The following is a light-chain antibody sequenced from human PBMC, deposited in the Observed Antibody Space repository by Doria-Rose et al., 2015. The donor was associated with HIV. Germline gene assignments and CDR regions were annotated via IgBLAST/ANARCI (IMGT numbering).Light chain of an antibody. CDR2: GAS. Sequence: TQSPGTLSLSPGERATLSCRASQSVSANYLAWYQQRPGQSPRLLIYGASSRATDIPDRVSGSGSGTDFTLTISRLEPEDFAVYYCHQYASSRTFGQGTKVEIK. J-gene: IGKJ1*01. CDR1: QSVSANY. V-gene: IGKV3-20*01. CDR3: HQYASSRT.